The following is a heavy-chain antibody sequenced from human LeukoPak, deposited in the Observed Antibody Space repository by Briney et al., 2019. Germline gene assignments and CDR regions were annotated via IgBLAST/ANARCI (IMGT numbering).Heavy chain of an antibody. CDR2: INHSGST. V-gene: IGHV4-34*01. CDR1: GASFSGYY. D-gene: IGHD3-10*01. CDR3: ARHCYYGSGSYHWFDP. J-gene: IGHJ5*02. Sequence: SSETLSLTCAVYGASFSGYYWSWIRQPPGKGLEWIGEINHSGSTNYNPSLKSRVTISVDTSKNQFSLKLSSVTAADTAVFYCARHCYYGSGSYHWFDPWGQGTLVTVSS.